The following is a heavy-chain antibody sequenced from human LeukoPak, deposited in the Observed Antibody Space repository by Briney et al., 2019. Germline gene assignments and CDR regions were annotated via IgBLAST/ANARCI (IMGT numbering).Heavy chain of an antibody. CDR1: GGSFSSYY. D-gene: IGHD1-7*01. J-gene: IGHJ3*02. CDR3: ARFNWNYVLCAFDI. V-gene: IGHV4-4*07. CDR2: IYNSGST. Sequence: PSETLSLTCTVSGGSFSSYYWSWIRQPAGKGLEWIGRIYNSGSTNYNPSLTSRGTISVDTSKNHFSLKLSSVTAADTAVYYCARFNWNYVLCAFDIWGQGTMVTVSS.